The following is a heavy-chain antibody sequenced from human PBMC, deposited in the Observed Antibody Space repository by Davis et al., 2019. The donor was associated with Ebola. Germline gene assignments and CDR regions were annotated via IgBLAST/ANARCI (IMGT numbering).Heavy chain of an antibody. CDR2: IYYSGST. CDR3: ARSGRGAAAGGDV. V-gene: IGHV4-59*01. CDR1: GGSISSYC. J-gene: IGHJ6*04. D-gene: IGHD6-13*01. Sequence: GSLRLSCTVSGGSISSYCWSWIRQPPGKGLEWIGYIYYSGSTDYNTSLKSRVTISVDTSKNQFSLKLSSVTAADTAVYYCARSGRGAAAGGDVWGKGTTVTVSS.